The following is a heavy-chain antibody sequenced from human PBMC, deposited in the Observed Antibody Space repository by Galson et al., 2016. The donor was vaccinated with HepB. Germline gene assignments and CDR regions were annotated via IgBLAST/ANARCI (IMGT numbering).Heavy chain of an antibody. CDR1: GFTFSGYA. Sequence: SLRLSCAASGFTFSGYAMSWVRQAPGKGLEWVSASTISGDYRYYADSVKGRFTVSRDNSKNTLYLQMTSLRAEDTAVYYCAKDLIAVAGPYFDSWGQGTLVTVPS. D-gene: IGHD6-19*01. CDR2: STISGDYR. CDR3: AKDLIAVAGPYFDS. J-gene: IGHJ4*02. V-gene: IGHV3-23*01.